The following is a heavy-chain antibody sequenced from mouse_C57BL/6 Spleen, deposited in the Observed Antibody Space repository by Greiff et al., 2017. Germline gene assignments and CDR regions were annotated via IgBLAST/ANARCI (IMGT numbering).Heavy chain of an antibody. CDR1: GSTFTDYY. J-gene: IGHJ3*01. V-gene: IGHV1-26*01. CDR2: INPNNGGT. CDR3: ARGGIYDGYSAWFAY. Sequence: EVQLQQSGPELVKPGASVKISCKASGSTFTDYYMNWVKQSHGKSLEWIGDINPNNGGTSSNQKLKGKATLSVDKSSSADDMDLRSLTSEDSAVYYCARGGIYDGYSAWFAYWGQGTLVTVSA. D-gene: IGHD2-3*01.